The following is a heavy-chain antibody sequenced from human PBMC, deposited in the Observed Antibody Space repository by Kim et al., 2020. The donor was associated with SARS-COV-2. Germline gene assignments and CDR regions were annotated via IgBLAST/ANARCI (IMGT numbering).Heavy chain of an antibody. CDR2: ISWNSGSI. Sequence: GGSLRLSCAASGFTFDDYAMHWVRQAPGKGLEWVSGISWNSGSIGYADSVKGRFTISRDNAKNSLYLQMNSLRAEDTALYYCAKDLGGVAVAGPYYYYGMDVWGQGTTVTVSS. J-gene: IGHJ6*02. CDR1: GFTFDDYA. V-gene: IGHV3-9*01. CDR3: AKDLGGVAVAGPYYYYGMDV. D-gene: IGHD6-19*01.